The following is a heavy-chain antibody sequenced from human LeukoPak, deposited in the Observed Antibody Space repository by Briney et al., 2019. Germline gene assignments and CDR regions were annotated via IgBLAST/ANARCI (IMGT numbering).Heavy chain of an antibody. CDR1: GGSISSYY. J-gene: IGHJ3*02. Sequence: SETLSLTCTVSGGSISSYYWSWIRHPAGKGLEWIGRIYTSGSTNYTPSLKSRVTMSVDTSKNQFSLKLSSVTAADTAVYYCARNGIVGAPDAFDIWGQGKMVTVSS. D-gene: IGHD1-26*01. CDR2: IYTSGST. V-gene: IGHV4-4*07. CDR3: ARNGIVGAPDAFDI.